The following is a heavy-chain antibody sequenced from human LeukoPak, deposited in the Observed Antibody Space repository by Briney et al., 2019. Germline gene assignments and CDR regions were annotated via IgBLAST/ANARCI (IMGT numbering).Heavy chain of an antibody. CDR2: INYSGST. D-gene: IGHD6-13*01. V-gene: IGHV4-39*01. CDR3: ARSTRYRSSWLSLFDP. Sequence: SSETLSLTCSVSGRSISSSTNYWGWIRQPPAKSLQWIGSINYSGSTYYNTSLKSRVTMSVDTSKNQFSLKLSSVTAEGTAVYYCARSTRYRSSWLSLFDPWGQGTLVTVSS. CDR1: GRSISSSTNY. J-gene: IGHJ5*02.